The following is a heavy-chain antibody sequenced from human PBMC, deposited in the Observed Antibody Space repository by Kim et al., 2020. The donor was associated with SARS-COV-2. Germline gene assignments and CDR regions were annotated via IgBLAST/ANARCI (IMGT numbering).Heavy chain of an antibody. D-gene: IGHD6-13*01. V-gene: IGHV3-30-3*01. CDR3: ARDGGSSWYGYYYYYGM. J-gene: IGHJ6*01. Sequence: GGSLRHSCAASGFTFSSYAMHWVRQAPGKGLEWVAVISYDGSNKYYADSVKGRFTISRDNSKNTLYLQMNSLRAEDTAVYYCARDGGSSWYGYYYYYGM. CDR1: GFTFSSYA. CDR2: ISYDGSNK.